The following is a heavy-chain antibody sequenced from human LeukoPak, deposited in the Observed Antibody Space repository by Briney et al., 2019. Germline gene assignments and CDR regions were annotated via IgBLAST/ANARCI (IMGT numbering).Heavy chain of an antibody. V-gene: IGHV4-59*01. D-gene: IGHD7-27*01. J-gene: IGHJ4*02. CDR3: ARASLGIKGGYFFDY. CDR2: IYYSGST. CDR1: GGSISSYY. Sequence: SETLSLTCTVSGGSISSYYWIWIRQPPGKGLEWIGYIYYSGSTNYNPSHKSRVTISVDTSKNQFSLKLSSVTAADTAVYYCARASLGIKGGYFFDYWGQGTLVTVSS.